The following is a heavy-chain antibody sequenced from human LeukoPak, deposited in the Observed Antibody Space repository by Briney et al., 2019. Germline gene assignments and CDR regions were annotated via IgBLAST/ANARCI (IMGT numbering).Heavy chain of an antibody. Sequence: GASVKVSCKASGYTFTSYGFSWVRQAPGQGLEWMGCINAYNGNTNYAQKLQGRVTMTTDTSTSTAYMELRSLRSDDTAMYYCARMYYYDSGGLTNDAFDIWGQGTMVTVSS. V-gene: IGHV1-18*01. CDR3: ARMYYYDSGGLTNDAFDI. CDR1: GYTFTSYG. D-gene: IGHD3-22*01. J-gene: IGHJ3*02. CDR2: INAYNGNT.